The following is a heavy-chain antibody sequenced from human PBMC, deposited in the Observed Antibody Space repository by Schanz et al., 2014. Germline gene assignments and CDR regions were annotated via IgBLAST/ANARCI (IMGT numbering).Heavy chain of an antibody. Sequence: WTWIRQPPGKGLEWIGYIYYSGSTNYNPSLRSRVTILVDTSKNQFSLKLYSVTAADTAVYYCARGGRTTYNYYYGMDVWGQGTTVTVSS. V-gene: IGHV4-59*01. CDR3: ARGGRTTYNYYYGMDV. CDR2: IYYSGST. J-gene: IGHJ6*02. D-gene: IGHD1-1*01.